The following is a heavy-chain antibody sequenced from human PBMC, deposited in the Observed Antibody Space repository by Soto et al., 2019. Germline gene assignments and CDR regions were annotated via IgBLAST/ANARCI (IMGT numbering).Heavy chain of an antibody. CDR3: ARGYYYGSGRPPPGGMDV. CDR1: GYTFTNYD. D-gene: IGHD3-10*01. J-gene: IGHJ6*02. CDR2: ISTYTRNT. V-gene: IGHV1-18*01. Sequence: QVHLVQSGAEVKKPGASVKVSCKASGYTFTNYDINWLRQAPGQGLEWMGWISTYTRNTNYAQKLQGRVTMTTDTATSRAYMELRSLRSDDTAVYYCARGYYYGSGRPPPGGMDVWGQGTTVTVSS.